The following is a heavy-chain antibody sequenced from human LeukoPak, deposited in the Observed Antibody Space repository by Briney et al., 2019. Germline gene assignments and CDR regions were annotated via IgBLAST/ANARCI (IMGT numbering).Heavy chain of an antibody. V-gene: IGHV3-21*05. CDR1: GFTFSSYS. CDR2: ISSSGGSI. CDR3: GREIPSGSYAPDY. J-gene: IGHJ4*02. D-gene: IGHD1-26*01. Sequence: PGGSLRPSCAASGFTFSSYSMNWVRQAPGKGLEWVSYISSSGGSILYADSVKGRFTVSRDNAKNSLYLQMHNLRAEDTAVYYCGREIPSGSYAPDYWGQGILVIVSS.